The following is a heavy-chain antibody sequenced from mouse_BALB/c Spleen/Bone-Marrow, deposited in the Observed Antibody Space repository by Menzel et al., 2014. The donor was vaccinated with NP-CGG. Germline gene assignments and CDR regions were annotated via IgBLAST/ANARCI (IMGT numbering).Heavy chain of an antibody. J-gene: IGHJ2*01. CDR3: ARGRGWYLDY. D-gene: IGHD2-3*01. Sequence: QVQPQQSGAELVRPGSSVKISCKASGYAISSYWMNWVKQRPGQGLEWIGQIYPGDGDTNYNGKFKGKATLTADKSSSTAYMQISSLTSEDSAVYFCARGRGWYLDYWGQGTTLTVSS. V-gene: IGHV1-80*01. CDR1: GYAISSYW. CDR2: IYPGDGDT.